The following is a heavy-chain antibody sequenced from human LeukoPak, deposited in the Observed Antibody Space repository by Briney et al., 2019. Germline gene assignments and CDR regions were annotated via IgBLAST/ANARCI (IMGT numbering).Heavy chain of an antibody. CDR1: GGSISSYY. CDR3: ARSSGAYRSFDY. Sequence: PSETLSLTCTVSGGSISSYYWSWIRQPPGKGLERIGYIYYSGTTDYNPSLKSRVTISVDTSNNQFSLKVSSVTAADTAVYYCARSSGAYRSFDYWGQGTLVPVSS. D-gene: IGHD1-26*01. CDR2: IYYSGTT. V-gene: IGHV4-59*01. J-gene: IGHJ4*02.